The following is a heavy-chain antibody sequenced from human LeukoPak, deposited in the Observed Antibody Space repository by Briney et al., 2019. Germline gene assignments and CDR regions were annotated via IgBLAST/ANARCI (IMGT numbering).Heavy chain of an antibody. J-gene: IGHJ4*02. CDR1: GGSISSSSYY. V-gene: IGHV4-39*07. D-gene: IGHD6-13*01. CDR2: IYYSGST. CDR3: ARDRRYSSSRVVGFFDY. Sequence: PSETLSLTCTVSGGSISSSSYYWGWIRQPPGKGLEWIGSIYYSGSTYYNPSLKSRVTISVDTSKNQFSLKLSSVTAADTAVYYCARDRRYSSSRVVGFFDYWGQGTLVTVSS.